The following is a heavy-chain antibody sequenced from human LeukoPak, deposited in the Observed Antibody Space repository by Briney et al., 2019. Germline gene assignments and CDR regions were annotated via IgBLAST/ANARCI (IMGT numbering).Heavy chain of an antibody. J-gene: IGHJ5*02. V-gene: IGHV3-48*03. CDR3: AKDYYGSEPRRWFDP. Sequence: PGGSLRLSCAASGFTFSSHEMNWVRQAPGKGLEWVSYISSSGSTIYYADSVQGRFTISRDNAKNSLSLQMNSLRAEDTAVYYCAKDYYGSEPRRWFDPWGQGTLVTVSS. CDR2: ISSSGSTI. CDR1: GFTFSSHE. D-gene: IGHD3-10*01.